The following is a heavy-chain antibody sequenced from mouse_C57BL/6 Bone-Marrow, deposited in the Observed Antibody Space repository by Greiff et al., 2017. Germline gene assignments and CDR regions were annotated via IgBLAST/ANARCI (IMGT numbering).Heavy chain of an antibody. D-gene: IGHD2-1*01. CDR3: ARSYYGNSYYAMDY. CDR2: IYWDDDK. Sequence: QVTLKESGPGILQSSQTLSLTCSFSGFSLSTSGMGVSWIRQPSGKGLEWLAHIYWDDDKRYNPFLKSRLTISKDTSRNQVFLKITSVDTADTATYYCARSYYGNSYYAMDYWGQGTSVTGSS. CDR1: GFSLSTSGMG. J-gene: IGHJ4*01. V-gene: IGHV8-12*01.